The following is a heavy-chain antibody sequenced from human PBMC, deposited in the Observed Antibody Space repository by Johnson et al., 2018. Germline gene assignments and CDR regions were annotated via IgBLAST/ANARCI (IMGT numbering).Heavy chain of an antibody. J-gene: IGHJ6*02. CDR1: GGTFSSYA. CDR3: AIGYSYGAYYYYGMDV. Sequence: QVQLVQSGAEVKKPGSSXKVSCKASGGTFSSYAISWVRQAPGQGLEWMGGIIPIFGTANYAQKFQGRVTITADESTSTAYMELSSLRSEETAVYYCAIGYSYGAYYYYGMDVWGQGTTVTVSS. D-gene: IGHD5-18*01. CDR2: IIPIFGTA. V-gene: IGHV1-69*12.